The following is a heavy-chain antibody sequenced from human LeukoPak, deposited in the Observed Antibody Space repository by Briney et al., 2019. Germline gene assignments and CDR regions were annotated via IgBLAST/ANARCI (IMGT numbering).Heavy chain of an antibody. CDR1: GFTFSSYA. J-gene: IGHJ5*02. CDR2: ISGSGGST. V-gene: IGHV3-23*01. D-gene: IGHD3-10*01. Sequence: GGSLRLSCAASGFTFSSYAMSWVRQAPGKGLEWVSAISGSGGSTFSADSVKGRFTISRDNSKNTLYLQMNSLRAEDTAVYYCARSGEVRGINWFDPWGQGTLVTVSS. CDR3: ARSGEVRGINWFDP.